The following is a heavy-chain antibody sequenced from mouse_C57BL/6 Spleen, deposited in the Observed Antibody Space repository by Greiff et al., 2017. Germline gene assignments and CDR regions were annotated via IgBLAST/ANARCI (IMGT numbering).Heavy chain of an antibody. CDR1: GYTFTDYE. V-gene: IGHV1-15*01. CDR2: IDPETGGT. Sequence: VQGVESGAELVRPGASVTLSCKASGYTFTDYEMHWVKQTPVHGLEWIGAIDPETGGTAYNQKFKGKAILTADKSSSTAYMELRSLTSEDSAVYYCTRDSYAMDYWGQGTSVTVSS. CDR3: TRDSYAMDY. J-gene: IGHJ4*01.